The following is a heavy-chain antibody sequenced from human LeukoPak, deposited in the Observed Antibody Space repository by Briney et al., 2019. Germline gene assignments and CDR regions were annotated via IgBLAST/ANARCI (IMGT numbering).Heavy chain of an antibody. CDR3: TTNGWYCLDH. Sequence: KTSETLSLTCAVSGGSISSDNWWSWVRQPPGKRLEWIWEIHHRGGTNYNPSLQSRVTISVDKSNNHFSLRLTSVTAADTAVYYCTTNGWYCLDHWGQGALVTVSS. V-gene: IGHV4-4*02. J-gene: IGHJ1*01. CDR2: IHHRGGT. D-gene: IGHD6-19*01. CDR1: GGSISSDNW.